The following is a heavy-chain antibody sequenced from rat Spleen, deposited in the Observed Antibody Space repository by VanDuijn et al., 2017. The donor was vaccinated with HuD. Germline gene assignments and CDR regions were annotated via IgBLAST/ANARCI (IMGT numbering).Heavy chain of an antibody. V-gene: IGHV5S23*01. CDR2: IPNTGGTT. CDR3: ARHRLYFDDGSYYHSRVMDA. Sequence: EVQLVESGGGLVQPGRSLKLSCAASGFTFSNYYMAWVRQAPTKGLEWVASIPNTGGTTYYPDSLKGRCTISRDNSESTLYLQMDSLRSEDTATYYCARHRLYFDDGSYYHSRVMDAWGQGASVTVSS. CDR1: GFTFSNYY. J-gene: IGHJ4*01. D-gene: IGHD1-12*02.